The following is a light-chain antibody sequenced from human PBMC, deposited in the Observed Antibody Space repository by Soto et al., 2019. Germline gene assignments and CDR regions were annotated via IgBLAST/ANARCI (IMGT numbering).Light chain of an antibody. J-gene: IGLJ1*01. Sequence: QSVLTQPASVSGSPGQSITISCTGTSSDVGSYNLVSWYQQHPGKAPKLMIYNVYDRPSGISYRFSGSKSGNTASLTISGLQGEDEADYYCSAYTVSRTYVFGTGTKLTVL. CDR1: SSDVGSYNL. V-gene: IGLV2-14*02. CDR3: SAYTVSRTYV. CDR2: NVY.